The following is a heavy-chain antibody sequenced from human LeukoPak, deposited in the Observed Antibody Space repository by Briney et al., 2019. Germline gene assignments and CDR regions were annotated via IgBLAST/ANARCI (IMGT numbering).Heavy chain of an antibody. Sequence: ASVKVSCKASGGTFSSYTISWVRRAPGQGLEWMGRIIPILGIANYAQKFQGRVTITADKSTSTAYMELSSLRSEDTAVYYCAREYSSLPYYYYMDVWGKGTTVTVSS. CDR3: AREYSSLPYYYYMDV. J-gene: IGHJ6*03. D-gene: IGHD6-13*01. V-gene: IGHV1-69*04. CDR2: IIPILGIA. CDR1: GGTFSSYT.